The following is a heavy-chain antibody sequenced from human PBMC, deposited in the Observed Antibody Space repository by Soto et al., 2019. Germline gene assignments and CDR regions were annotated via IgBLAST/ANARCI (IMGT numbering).Heavy chain of an antibody. V-gene: IGHV3-49*03. CDR2: IRGKGYGGAT. CDR3: TRGDWQYYFDC. CDR1: GFTIGDYH. D-gene: IGHD3-9*01. J-gene: IGHJ4*02. Sequence: EVQLVESGGGSVQPGRSLRVSCSASGFTIGDYHMSWFRQAPGKGLEWVGYIRGKGYGGATEYASSVKDRFIISRDDSENIASLQMSSLKTEDTAVYYCTRGDWQYYFDCWGQGTLATVSS.